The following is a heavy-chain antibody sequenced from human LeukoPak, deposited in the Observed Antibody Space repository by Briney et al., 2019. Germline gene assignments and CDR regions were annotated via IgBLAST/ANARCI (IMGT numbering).Heavy chain of an antibody. V-gene: IGHV4-38-2*02. D-gene: IGHD6-25*01. CDR1: VYSISSGYY. CDR2: IYHSGFT. Sequence: SETLSLTCTVPVYSISSGYYWGWIRQTPGKGLEWIGSIYHSGFTLYNPSLKSRVTISVDTSKNQFSLTLNSVTAADTAVYYCARADSSDWTFDYWGQGTLVTVSS. J-gene: IGHJ4*02. CDR3: ARADSSDWTFDY.